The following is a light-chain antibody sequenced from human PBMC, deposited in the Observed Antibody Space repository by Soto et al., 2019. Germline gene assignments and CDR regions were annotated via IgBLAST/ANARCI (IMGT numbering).Light chain of an antibody. Sequence: DIIMTQSPATQSASPGERVTLSCRASRIININLAWYQQKPGRAPRLLIYGASTRAAGIPARFSGSGAGTEFTLIISSLQSEDSGVYYCQQYDNWPPYTFXQGTKVDIK. V-gene: IGKV3-15*01. CDR1: RIININ. CDR3: QQYDNWPPYT. J-gene: IGKJ2*01. CDR2: GAS.